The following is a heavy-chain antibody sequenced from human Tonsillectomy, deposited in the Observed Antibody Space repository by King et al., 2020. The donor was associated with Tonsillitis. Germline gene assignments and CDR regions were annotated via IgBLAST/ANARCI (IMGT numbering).Heavy chain of an antibody. J-gene: IGHJ3*02. CDR2: IYPGDSDT. V-gene: IGHV5-51*01. CDR1: GYSFTSYW. CDR3: ARQDYYDSSGYPDAFDI. D-gene: IGHD3-22*01. Sequence: QLVQSGAEVKKPGASLKISCKGSGYSFTSYWIGWVRQMPGKGLEWMGIIYPGDSDTRYSPSFQGQVTISADKSISTAYLQWSSLKASDTAMYYCARQDYYDSSGYPDAFDIWGQGTMVTVSS.